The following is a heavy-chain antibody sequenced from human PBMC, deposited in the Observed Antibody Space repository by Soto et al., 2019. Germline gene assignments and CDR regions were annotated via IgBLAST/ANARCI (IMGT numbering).Heavy chain of an antibody. V-gene: IGHV4-59*08. D-gene: IGHD3-22*01. CDR3: ARLRSYYDSSGQYLDY. CDR2: IYYSGST. J-gene: IGHJ4*02. CDR1: GGSISSYY. Sequence: PSETLSLTCTVSGGSISSYYWSWIRQPPGKGLEWIGYIYYSGSTNYNPSLKSRVTISVDTSKNQFSLKLSSVTAADTAVYYCARLRSYYDSSGQYLDYWGQGTLVTVSS.